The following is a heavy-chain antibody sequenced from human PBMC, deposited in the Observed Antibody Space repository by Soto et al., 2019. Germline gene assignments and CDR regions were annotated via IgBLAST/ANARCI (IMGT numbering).Heavy chain of an antibody. V-gene: IGHV1-3*01. Sequence: QVQLVQSGAEVKKPGASVKVSCKASGYTFTSYAMHWVRQAPGQRLEWMGWINAGNGNTKYSQKFQGRVTITRDTSASTADMELSSLRSEDTAVYYCARDGGSITMAWDWFDPWGQGTLVTVSS. D-gene: IGHD3-10*01. J-gene: IGHJ5*02. CDR1: GYTFTSYA. CDR3: ARDGGSITMAWDWFDP. CDR2: INAGNGNT.